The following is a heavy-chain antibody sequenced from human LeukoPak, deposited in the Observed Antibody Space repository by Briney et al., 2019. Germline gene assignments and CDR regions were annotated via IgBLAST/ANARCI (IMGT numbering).Heavy chain of an antibody. CDR1: GGSISSGDYY. CDR3: ARGKWELLVDY. CDR2: IYYSGTT. J-gene: IGHJ4*02. V-gene: IGHV4-30-4*01. Sequence: SETLSLTCTVSGGSISSGDYYWGWIRHPPGKGLECIVYIYYSGTTYYNPSLKSRSTIPVNTSKNQFSLKLSSVTAEDTAVYYCARGKWELLVDYWGQGTLVTVSS. D-gene: IGHD1-26*01.